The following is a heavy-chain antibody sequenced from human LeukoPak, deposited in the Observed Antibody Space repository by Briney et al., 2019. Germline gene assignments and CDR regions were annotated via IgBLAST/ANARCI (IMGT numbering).Heavy chain of an antibody. V-gene: IGHV1-46*01. Sequence: GASVKVSCKASGYTFTSYYMHWVRQAPGQGLEWMGIINPSGGSTSYAQKFQGRVTMTRDTSTSTVYMELSSLRSEDTAVYYCAREQDVAVEEGSLDYWGQGTLVTVSS. J-gene: IGHJ4*02. D-gene: IGHD6-19*01. CDR1: GYTFTSYY. CDR2: INPSGGST. CDR3: AREQDVAVEEGSLDY.